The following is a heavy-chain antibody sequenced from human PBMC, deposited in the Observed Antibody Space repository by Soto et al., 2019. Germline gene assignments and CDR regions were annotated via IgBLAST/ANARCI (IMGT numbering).Heavy chain of an antibody. CDR3: AISSYSSSSPLYGMDV. Sequence: GASVKVSCKASGYTFTGYYMHWARQAPGQGLEWMGWINPNSGGTNYAQKFQGWVTMTRDTSISTAYMELSRLRSDDTAVYYCAISSYSSSSPLYGMDVWGQGTTVTVSS. CDR1: GYTFTGYY. D-gene: IGHD6-6*01. CDR2: INPNSGGT. J-gene: IGHJ6*02. V-gene: IGHV1-2*04.